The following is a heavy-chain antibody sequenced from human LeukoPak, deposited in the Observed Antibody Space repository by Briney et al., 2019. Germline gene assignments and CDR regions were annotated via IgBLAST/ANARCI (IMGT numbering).Heavy chain of an antibody. Sequence: GVSLRLSCAASGFTFSGSAMHWVRQASGKGLEWVGRIRSKANSYATAYAASVKGRFTIPRDDSKNTAYPQMNSLKTEDTAVYYCTRSKELNYYYYYYMDVWGKGTTVTISS. CDR3: TRSKELNYYYYYYMDV. CDR2: IRSKANSYAT. V-gene: IGHV3-73*01. J-gene: IGHJ6*03. CDR1: GFTFSGSA. D-gene: IGHD1-26*01.